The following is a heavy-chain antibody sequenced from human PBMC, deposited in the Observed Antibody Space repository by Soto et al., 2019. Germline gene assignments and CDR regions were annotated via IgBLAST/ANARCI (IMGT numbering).Heavy chain of an antibody. CDR1: GYTFTSYG. Sequence: AASVKVSCKASGYTFTSYGISWVRQAPGQGLEWMGWISAYNGNTNYAQKLQGRVTMTTDTSTSTAYMELRSLRSDDTAVYYCARVPPDFWSGYYTLNYYGMDVWGQGTTVTVSS. V-gene: IGHV1-18*01. CDR3: ARVPPDFWSGYYTLNYYGMDV. CDR2: ISAYNGNT. D-gene: IGHD3-3*01. J-gene: IGHJ6*02.